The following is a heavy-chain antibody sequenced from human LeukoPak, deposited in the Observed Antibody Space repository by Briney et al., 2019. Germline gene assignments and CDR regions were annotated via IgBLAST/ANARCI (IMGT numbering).Heavy chain of an antibody. CDR1: GGSISRDGHY. Sequence: TLSLTCTVSGGSISRDGHYWSWIRQYPGKGLESIGSVSSSGTTTYNPSLKSRVTISLDTSQNQFSLNLRSLTAADTAVYYCAREMVRDAFDIWGPGTMVTVSS. CDR2: VSSSGTT. D-gene: IGHD2-8*01. V-gene: IGHV4-31*03. CDR3: AREMVRDAFDI. J-gene: IGHJ3*02.